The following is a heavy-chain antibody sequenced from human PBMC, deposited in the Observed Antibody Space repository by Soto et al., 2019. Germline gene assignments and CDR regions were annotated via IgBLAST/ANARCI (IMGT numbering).Heavy chain of an antibody. Sequence: CKASGGTFSSYAISWVRQAPGQGLEWMGGIIPIFGTANYAQKFQGRVTITADESTSTAYMELSSLRSEDTAVYYCARGSVAARPSYDYYYYYGMDVWGQGTTVTVSS. V-gene: IGHV1-69*01. CDR3: ARGSVAARPSYDYYYYYGMDV. J-gene: IGHJ6*02. CDR2: IIPIFGTA. CDR1: GGTFSSYA. D-gene: IGHD6-6*01.